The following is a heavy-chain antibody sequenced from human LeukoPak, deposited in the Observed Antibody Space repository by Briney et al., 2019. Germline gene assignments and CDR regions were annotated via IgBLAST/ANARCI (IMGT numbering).Heavy chain of an antibody. V-gene: IGHV3-21*01. CDR1: GFTFSAYS. Sequence: PGGSLRLSCAASGFTFSAYSMNWVRQAPGKGLDWVSSISSSSNYIYYADSVKGRFTISRDNAKNSLYLQMNSLRAEATAVYYCARGPPADYWGQGTLVTVSS. CDR3: ARGPPADY. J-gene: IGHJ4*02. CDR2: ISSSSNYI.